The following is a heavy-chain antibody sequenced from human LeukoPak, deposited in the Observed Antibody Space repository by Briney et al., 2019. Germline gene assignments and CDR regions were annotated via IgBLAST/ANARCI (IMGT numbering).Heavy chain of an antibody. J-gene: IGHJ6*03. CDR2: INPNSGGT. Sequence: ASVKVSCKASGYTFTSYGISWVRQAPGQGLEWMGWINPNSGGTNYAQKFQGRVTMTRDTSISTAYMELSRLRSDDTAVYYCASGTRSYYYYMNVWGKGTTVTVSS. V-gene: IGHV1-2*02. D-gene: IGHD1-1*01. CDR3: ASGTRSYYYYMNV. CDR1: GYTFTSYG.